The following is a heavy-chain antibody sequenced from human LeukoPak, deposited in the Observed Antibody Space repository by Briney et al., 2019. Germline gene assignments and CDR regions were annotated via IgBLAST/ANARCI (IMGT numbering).Heavy chain of an antibody. CDR1: GASINSASYY. CDR3: ARDPRQGGDFWSATNWFDP. Sequence: PSETLSLTCTVSGASINSASYYWAWISQPPGKGLEWIASMHYTGSTYFNPSLKSRVTISVDTSKNQFSLNLNSVTAADTAVYYCARDPRQGGDFWSATNWFDPWGQGTLVTVSS. CDR2: MHYTGST. D-gene: IGHD3-3*01. V-gene: IGHV4-39*07. J-gene: IGHJ5*02.